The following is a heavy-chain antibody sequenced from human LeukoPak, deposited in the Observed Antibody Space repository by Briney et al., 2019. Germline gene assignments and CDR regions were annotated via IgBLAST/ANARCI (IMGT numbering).Heavy chain of an antibody. CDR1: GFTFSSYW. CDR3: GMAMDV. V-gene: IGHV3-7*05. CDR2: IKQDGSEK. Sequence: GGSPRLSCAASGFTFSSYWMNWVRQAPGKGLEWVANIKQDGSEKYYVDSVKGRFTISRDNAKNSLYLQMSSLRAEDTAVYYCGMAMDVWGRGTTVTVSS. D-gene: IGHD5-24*01. J-gene: IGHJ6*02.